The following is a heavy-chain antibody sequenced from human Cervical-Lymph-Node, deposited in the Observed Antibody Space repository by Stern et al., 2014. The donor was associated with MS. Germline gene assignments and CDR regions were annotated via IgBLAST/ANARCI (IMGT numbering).Heavy chain of an antibody. CDR2: KYNSGGT. CDR1: GVSINSHS. CDR3: ARYRYGYWDY. D-gene: IGHD5-18*01. Sequence: QVQLQESGPGLVKPSETLSLTCTVSGVSINSHSWSWIRQPPGKGLDYIGYKYNSGGTNSNPSLKSRVTLTFDTSKNQVSLNLTSMSAADTAVYYCARYRYGYWDYWGQGVLVTVSS. J-gene: IGHJ4*02. V-gene: IGHV4-59*11.